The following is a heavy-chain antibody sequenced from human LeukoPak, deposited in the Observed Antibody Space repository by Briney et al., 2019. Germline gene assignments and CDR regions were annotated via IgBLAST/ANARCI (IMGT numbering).Heavy chain of an antibody. J-gene: IGHJ4*02. V-gene: IGHV4-39*01. CDR2: IYYSGSTYYNT. D-gene: IGHD3-22*01. CDR3: ARLRYYDHGGYRHYFDY. CDR1: GGSISTSNYY. Sequence: SETLSLTCTVSGGSISTSNYYWGWIRQPPGEGLEWIGSIYYSGSTYYNTYYNPSLKSRVTISVDTSKNQFSLGLSSVTAADTAVYYCARLRYYDHGGYRHYFDYRGQGTLVTVSS.